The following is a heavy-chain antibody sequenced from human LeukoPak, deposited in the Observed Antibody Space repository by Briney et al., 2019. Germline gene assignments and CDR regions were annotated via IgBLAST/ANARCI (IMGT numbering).Heavy chain of an antibody. J-gene: IGHJ6*04. CDR1: GGSISSNNW. V-gene: IGHV4-4*02. CDR2: IYHSGST. D-gene: IGHD3-16*01. Sequence: SETLSLTCAVSGGSISSNNWWNWVRQPPGKGLEWIGEIYHSGSTNYNPSLKSRVTMSVDKSKNQLFLKLNSVTAADTAVYYCARDLGSSTPSGVWGKGTTVTVSS. CDR3: ARDLGSSTPSGV.